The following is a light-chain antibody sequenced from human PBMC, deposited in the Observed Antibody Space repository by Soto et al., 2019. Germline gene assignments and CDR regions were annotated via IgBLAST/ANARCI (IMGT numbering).Light chain of an antibody. Sequence: EIVMTQSPATLSVSPGERATLSCRASQSVSSNFAWYQQKPGQAPRLLIYCASTRATGIPARFSGSGSGTELTPTLSSLQSEDFAHYYCQQYNNPVTFGPGTKIDI. CDR1: QSVSSN. J-gene: IGKJ3*01. V-gene: IGKV3-15*01. CDR2: CAS. CDR3: QQYNNPVT.